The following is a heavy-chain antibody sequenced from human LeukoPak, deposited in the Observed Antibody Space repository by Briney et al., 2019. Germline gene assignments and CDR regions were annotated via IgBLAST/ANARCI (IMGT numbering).Heavy chain of an antibody. V-gene: IGHV1-2*02. CDR1: GYTFTGYY. CDR3: ARRYSGYDSLFYYYYYYMDV. J-gene: IGHJ6*03. CDR2: INPNSGGT. Sequence: GASVKVSCKASGYTFTGYYMHWVRQAPGQGLEWMGWINPNSGGTNYAQKFQGRVTMTRDTSIGTAYMDLSRLRSDDTAVYYCARRYSGYDSLFYYYYYYMDVWGKGTTVTISS. D-gene: IGHD5-12*01.